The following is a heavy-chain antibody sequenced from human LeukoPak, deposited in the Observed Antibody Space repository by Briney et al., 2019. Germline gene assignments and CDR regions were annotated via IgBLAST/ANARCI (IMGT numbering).Heavy chain of an antibody. Sequence: ASVKVSCKASGYTFTSYYMHWVRQAPGQGLEWMGIINPSGGSTSYAQKFQGRVTMTRDTSTSTVYMELSSLRSEDTAVYYCAREGAPRVLRFLEWTLEKNYFDYWGQGTLVTVSS. CDR1: GYTFTSYY. CDR3: AREGAPRVLRFLEWTLEKNYFDY. V-gene: IGHV1-46*01. J-gene: IGHJ4*02. CDR2: INPSGGST. D-gene: IGHD3-3*01.